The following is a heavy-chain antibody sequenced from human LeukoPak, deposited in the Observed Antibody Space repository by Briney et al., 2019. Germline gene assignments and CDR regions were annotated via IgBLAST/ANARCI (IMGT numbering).Heavy chain of an antibody. J-gene: IGHJ6*02. D-gene: IGHD3-16*01. Sequence: SETLSLTCSVSGGSISGYYWTWVRQPPGKGLELIEQIHYSGSADYNPSLKSRITMSVDTSRNQISLKLSSVTAADTAIYYCVRFGVNYDMDVWGQGTTVTVFS. CDR1: GGSISGYY. CDR2: IHYSGSA. CDR3: VRFGVNYDMDV. V-gene: IGHV4-59*01.